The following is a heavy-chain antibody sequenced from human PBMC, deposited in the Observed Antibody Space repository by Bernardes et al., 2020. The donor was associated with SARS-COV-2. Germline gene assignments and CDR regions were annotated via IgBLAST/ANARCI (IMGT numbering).Heavy chain of an antibody. Sequence: SQTLSRTCTVSGGSISSGSYYWSWIRQPAGKGLEWIGRIYTNGNTNYNPSLKSRVNISLDTPKNQFSLKLSSVTAADTAIYYCVRDKWEQQPTLRRLGFDYWGQGTLVTVSS. CDR3: VRDKWEQQPTLRRLGFDY. CDR2: IYTNGNT. V-gene: IGHV4-61*02. CDR1: GGSISSGSYY. J-gene: IGHJ4*02. D-gene: IGHD1-26*01.